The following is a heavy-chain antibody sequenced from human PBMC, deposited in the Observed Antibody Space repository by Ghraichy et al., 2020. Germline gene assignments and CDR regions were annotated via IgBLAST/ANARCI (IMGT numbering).Heavy chain of an antibody. J-gene: IGHJ4*02. D-gene: IGHD3-3*01. CDR3: ARNATYSDFWSGYYPY. CDR2: ILPMFATP. Sequence: SVKVSCKVSGGIFSSHGISWVRQAPGQGLEWMGGILPMFATPFYAPNFQGRATISVDASTTTAYMELRSLTSEDTAMYFCARNATYSDFWSGYYPYLGQGTLVTVS. CDR1: GGIFSSHG. V-gene: IGHV1-69*13.